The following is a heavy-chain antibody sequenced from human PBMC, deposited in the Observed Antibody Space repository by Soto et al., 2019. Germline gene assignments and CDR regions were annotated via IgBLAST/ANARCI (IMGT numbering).Heavy chain of an antibody. V-gene: IGHV3-73*01. CDR3: TRHVGDYIWGSSGAFDI. D-gene: IGHD3-16*01. Sequence: GGSLRLSCAASGFTFSGSAMHWVRQASGKGLEWVGRIRSKANSYATAYAASVKGRFTISRDDSKNTAYLQMNSLKTEDTAVYYCTRHVGDYIWGSSGAFDIWGQGTMVTVSS. J-gene: IGHJ3*02. CDR2: IRSKANSYAT. CDR1: GFTFSGSA.